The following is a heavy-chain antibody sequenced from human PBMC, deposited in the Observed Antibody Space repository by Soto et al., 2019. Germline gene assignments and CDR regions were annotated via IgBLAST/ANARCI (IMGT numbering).Heavy chain of an antibody. CDR1: GFSFSDYY. CDR3: VRPVVAKTYDAFDI. CDR2: IGSSSRYT. J-gene: IGHJ3*02. Sequence: PGGSLRLSCVVSGFSFSDYYMSWIRQAPGKGLEWVSYIGSSSRYTNYADSVKGRFIISRDNAKKSLYLQMNNLRAEDTAIFYCVRPVVAKTYDAFDIWGQGTMVTVSS. V-gene: IGHV3-11*06. D-gene: IGHD2-15*01.